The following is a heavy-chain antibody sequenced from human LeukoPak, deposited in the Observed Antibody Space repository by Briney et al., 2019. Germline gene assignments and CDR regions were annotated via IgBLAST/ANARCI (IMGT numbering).Heavy chain of an antibody. CDR3: ARDSGYNAFDI. J-gene: IGHJ3*02. V-gene: IGHV3-23*01. CDR1: GFTFRSYA. D-gene: IGHD5-12*01. Sequence: GGSLRLSCAASGFTFRSYAMSWVRQAPGKGLEWVSAISGSGGSTYYADSVKGRFTISRDNSKNTLYLQMNSLRVEDTAVYYCARDSGYNAFDIWGQGTMVTVSS. CDR2: ISGSGGST.